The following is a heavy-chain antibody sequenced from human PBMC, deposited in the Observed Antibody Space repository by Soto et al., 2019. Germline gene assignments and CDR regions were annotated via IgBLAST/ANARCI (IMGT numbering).Heavy chain of an antibody. J-gene: IGHJ5*02. CDR3: ARDPPFERSRVEA. V-gene: IGHV4-34*01. CDR2: INHSGST. D-gene: IGHD1-1*01. CDR1: GGSFSGYY. Sequence: SETLSLTCAVYGGSFSGYYWSCIRQPPGKGLEWIGEINHSGSTNYNPSLKSRVTISVDTSKNQFSLKLSSVTAADTAVYYCARDPPFERSRVEAWGQGNLLPVS.